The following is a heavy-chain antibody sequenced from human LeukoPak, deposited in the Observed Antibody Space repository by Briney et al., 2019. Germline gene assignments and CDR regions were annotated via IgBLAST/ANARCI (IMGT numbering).Heavy chain of an antibody. D-gene: IGHD1-26*01. CDR3: ARDWEVGAVDY. Sequence: GGSLRLSCAASGFTFSSHEMNWVRQAPGKGLEWVSYISSSGSTIYYADSVKGRFTISRDNAKNSLYLQMNSLRAEDTAVYYCARDWEVGAVDYWGQGTLVAVSS. V-gene: IGHV3-48*03. J-gene: IGHJ4*02. CDR1: GFTFSSHE. CDR2: ISSSGSTI.